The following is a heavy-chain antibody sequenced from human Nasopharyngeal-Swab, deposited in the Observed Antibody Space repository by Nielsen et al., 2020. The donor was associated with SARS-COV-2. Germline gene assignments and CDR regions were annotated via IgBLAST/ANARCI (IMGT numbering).Heavy chain of an antibody. Sequence: GGSLRLSCAASGFTFSSYEMNWVRQAPGKGLEWVSYISSSGSTIYYADSVKGRFTISRDNAKNSLYLQMNSLRAEDTAVYYCAREGLNTGTFDYRGQGTLVTVSS. CDR3: AREGLNTGTFDY. CDR1: GFTFSSYE. D-gene: IGHD1-1*01. J-gene: IGHJ4*02. V-gene: IGHV3-48*03. CDR2: ISSSGSTI.